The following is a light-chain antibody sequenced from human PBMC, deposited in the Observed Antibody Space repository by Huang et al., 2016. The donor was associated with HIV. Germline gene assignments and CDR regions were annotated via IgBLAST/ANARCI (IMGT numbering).Light chain of an antibody. J-gene: IGKJ4*01. V-gene: IGKV1-9*01. CDR2: AAS. CDR1: QGIRSY. CDR3: QKLDSYPFT. Sequence: IQLIQSPSSLSASVGDRVTITCRASQGIRSYLAWYQQKPGKAPKLLIYAASILQSGVQSRFSGSGSGTDFALTISSLQPEDFGTYYCQKLDSYPFTFGGGTKVEIK.